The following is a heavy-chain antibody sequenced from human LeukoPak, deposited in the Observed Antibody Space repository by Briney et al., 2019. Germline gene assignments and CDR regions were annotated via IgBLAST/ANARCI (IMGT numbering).Heavy chain of an antibody. CDR2: IHTSGST. CDR3: ARRHISSGWSFDY. Sequence: PPETLSLTCTVSGGSISNYHWSWIRQPAGKGLEWIGQIHTSGSTNYNPPLKSRVTVSIDTPENQLSLTIRSVTAADTAIYYCARRHISSGWSFDYWGQGTLVTVSS. CDR1: GGSISNYH. J-gene: IGHJ4*02. V-gene: IGHV4-4*07. D-gene: IGHD6-19*01.